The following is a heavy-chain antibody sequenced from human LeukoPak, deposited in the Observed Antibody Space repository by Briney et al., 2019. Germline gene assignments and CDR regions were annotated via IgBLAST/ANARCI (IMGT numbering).Heavy chain of an antibody. CDR1: GFTLSSYG. V-gene: IGHV3-30*02. Sequence: GGSLRLSCAASGFTLSSYGMPWVRQAPGKGLEWVAFIRYDGSNKYYADSVKGRFTISRDNSKNTLYLQMNSLRAEDTAVYYCASLNAFDYWGQGTLVTVSS. J-gene: IGHJ4*02. CDR3: ASLNAFDY. CDR2: IRYDGSNK.